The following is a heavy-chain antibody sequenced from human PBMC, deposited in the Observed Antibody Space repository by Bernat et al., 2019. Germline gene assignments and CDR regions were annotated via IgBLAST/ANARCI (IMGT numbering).Heavy chain of an antibody. CDR1: GFSLSTSGVG. J-gene: IGHJ4*02. CDR3: AHSLSDYYDSSGYSPFDY. V-gene: IGHV2-5*02. D-gene: IGHD3-22*01. CDR2: VYWDADK. Sequence: QITLKESGPTLVKPTQTLTLTCTFSGFSLSTSGVGVGWIRQPPGKALEWLALVYWDADKRYSPSLKSRLTITKDTSKNQVVLTMTNMDPVDTATYYCAHSLSDYYDSSGYSPFDYWGQGTLVTVSS.